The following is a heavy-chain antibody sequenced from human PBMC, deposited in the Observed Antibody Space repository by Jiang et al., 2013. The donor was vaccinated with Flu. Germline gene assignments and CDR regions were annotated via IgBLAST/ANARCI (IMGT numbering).Heavy chain of an antibody. D-gene: IGHD5-18*01. Sequence: PGLVKPSETLSLTCTVSGGSISSYYWSWIRQPPGKGLEWIGYIYYSGSTNYNPSLKSRVTISVDTSKNQFSLKLSSVTAADTAVYYCARHGYLDEGYSYGFLDYWGQGTLVTVSS. CDR1: GGSISSYY. CDR2: IYYSGST. CDR3: ARHGYLDEGYSYGFLDY. V-gene: IGHV4-59*08. J-gene: IGHJ4*02.